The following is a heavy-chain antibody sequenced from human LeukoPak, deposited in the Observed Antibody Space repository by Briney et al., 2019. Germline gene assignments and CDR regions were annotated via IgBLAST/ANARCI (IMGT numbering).Heavy chain of an antibody. D-gene: IGHD1-7*01. CDR1: GYTFTSYD. J-gene: IGHJ6*03. CDR3: ASGSIQNNWNYEWVGRYYYYYMDV. CDR2: MNPNSGNT. V-gene: IGHV1-8*01. Sequence: ASVKVSCKASGYTFTSYDINWVRQATGQGLEWMGWMNPNSGNTGYAQKFQGRVTITADKSTSTAYMELSSLRSEDTAVYYCASGSIQNNWNYEWVGRYYYYYMDVWGKGTTVTVSS.